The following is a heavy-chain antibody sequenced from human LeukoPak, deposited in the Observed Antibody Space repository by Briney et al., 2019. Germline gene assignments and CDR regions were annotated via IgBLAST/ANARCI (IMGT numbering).Heavy chain of an antibody. D-gene: IGHD3-22*01. CDR1: GFTFSDYY. Sequence: GGSLRLSCAASGFTFSDYYISWIRQAPGKGLEWVSYISSSGSTIYYADSVKGRFTISRDNAKNSLYLQMNSLRAEDTAVYYCARGFRHYYDSSGYLDYWGQGTLVTVSS. CDR3: ARGFRHYYDSSGYLDY. J-gene: IGHJ4*02. V-gene: IGHV3-11*01. CDR2: ISSSGSTI.